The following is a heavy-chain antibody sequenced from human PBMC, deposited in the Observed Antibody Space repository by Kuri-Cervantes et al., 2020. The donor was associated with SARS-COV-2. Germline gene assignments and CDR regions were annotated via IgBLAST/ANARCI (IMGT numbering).Heavy chain of an antibody. V-gene: IGHV1-2*02. D-gene: IGHD3-10*01. CDR1: GYTFTGYY. Sequence: ASVKVSCKASGYTFTGYYMHWVRQAPGQGLEWMGWINPNSGGTNYAQKFQGRVTMTTDTSTSTAYMELRSLRSDDTAVYYCARDIGGFDYWGQGTLVTVSS. J-gene: IGHJ4*02. CDR3: ARDIGGFDY. CDR2: INPNSGGT.